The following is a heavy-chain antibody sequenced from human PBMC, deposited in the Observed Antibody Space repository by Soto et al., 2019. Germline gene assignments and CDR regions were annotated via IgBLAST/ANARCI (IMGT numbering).Heavy chain of an antibody. CDR1: GDSVSSNSAA. CDR3: ARGSWDDVAGHYYMDV. J-gene: IGHJ6*03. V-gene: IGHV6-1*01. D-gene: IGHD1-1*01. CDR2: TYYRSKWYI. Sequence: SQTLSLTCDISGDSVSSNSAAWNWIRQTPSRGLEWLGRTYYRSKWYINYAVSVKSRITVNPDTSKNQFSLQLNSVTPEDTAVYYCARGSWDDVAGHYYMDVWGKGTTVTVSS.